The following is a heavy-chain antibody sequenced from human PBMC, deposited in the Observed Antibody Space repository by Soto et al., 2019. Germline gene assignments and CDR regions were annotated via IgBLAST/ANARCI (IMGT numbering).Heavy chain of an antibody. CDR1: GGSISSSRCH. Sequence: SETLSLTCTVSGGSISSSRCHWGWIRQPPGKGLEWIASIKYSGTTFYNPSLKSRVTISVDTSKNQFSLKLSSVTAADTAVYYCARSYGGTLDCWGQGTLVTVSS. CDR2: IKYSGTT. D-gene: IGHD4-17*01. V-gene: IGHV4-39*01. CDR3: ARSYGGTLDC. J-gene: IGHJ4*02.